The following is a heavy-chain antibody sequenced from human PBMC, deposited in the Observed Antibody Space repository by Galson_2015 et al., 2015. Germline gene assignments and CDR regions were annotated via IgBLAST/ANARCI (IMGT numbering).Heavy chain of an antibody. CDR3: AREAVGATSFFDY. Sequence: SVKVAGKASGYTFTSYAMNWVRQAPGQGLEWMGWINTNTGNPTYAQGFTGRFVFSLDTSVSTAYLQISSLKAEDTAVYYCAREAVGATSFFDYWGQGTLVTVSS. CDR1: GYTFTSYA. D-gene: IGHD1-26*01. J-gene: IGHJ4*02. CDR2: INTNTGNP. V-gene: IGHV7-4-1*02.